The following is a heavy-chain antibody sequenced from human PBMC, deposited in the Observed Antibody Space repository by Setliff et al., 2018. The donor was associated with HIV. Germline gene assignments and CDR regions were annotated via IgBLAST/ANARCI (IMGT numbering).Heavy chain of an antibody. CDR2: IHYGGGT. CDR1: GVSVSSGGYY. Sequence: KPSETLSLTCTVSGVSVSSGGYYWVWIRQSPGKGLEWIGHIHYGGGTYYNPSLESRVSISRDTSKNQFSLNLRDVTAGDTALYYCARAVIRREDRGMCTKLWSAPNHMDVWGKGITVTVSS. J-gene: IGHJ6*03. V-gene: IGHV4-61*08. D-gene: IGHD3-9*01. CDR3: ARAVIRREDRGMCTKLWSAPNHMDV.